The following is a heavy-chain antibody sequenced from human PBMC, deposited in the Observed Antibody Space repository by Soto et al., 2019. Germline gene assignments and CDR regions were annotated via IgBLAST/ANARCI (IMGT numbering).Heavy chain of an antibody. CDR2: MNPNTGNT. V-gene: IGHV1-8*02. Sequence: SXKVSFMAYGYTXVDYDFDLVRQGAGQGLEWLGWMNPNTGNTAIAQKFQGILTLTRDTSTHTAYMVLTSLASYDSAVYYFARGLISYSDHWAQGTLVTVS. CDR3: ARGLISYSDH. D-gene: IGHD2-21*01. J-gene: IGHJ4*02. CDR1: GYTXVDYD.